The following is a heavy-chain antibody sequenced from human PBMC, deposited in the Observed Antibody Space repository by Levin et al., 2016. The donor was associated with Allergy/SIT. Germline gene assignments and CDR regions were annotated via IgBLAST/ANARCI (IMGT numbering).Heavy chain of an antibody. J-gene: IGHJ4*02. CDR3: ARGGLVEYYYDSSDLLGFDY. CDR2: IIPIFGTA. Sequence: WVRQAPGQGLEWMGGIIPIFGTANYAQKFQGRVTITADESTSTAYMELSSLRSEDTAVYYCARGGLVEYYYDSSDLLGFDYWGQGTLVTVSS. V-gene: IGHV1-69*01. D-gene: IGHD3-22*01.